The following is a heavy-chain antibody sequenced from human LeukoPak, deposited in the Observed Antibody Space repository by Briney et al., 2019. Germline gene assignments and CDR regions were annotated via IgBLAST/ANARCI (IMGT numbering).Heavy chain of an antibody. D-gene: IGHD3-3*01. Sequence: PGGSLRLSCAASGFTVSGNYMSWVRQAPGKGLEWVSIIYSGDSTYYADSVKGRFTISRDNSKNTLYLRMNSLRAEDTAVYYCARVFWEKDGFIGAFDIWGQGTMVTVSS. CDR1: GFTVSGNY. CDR2: IYSGDST. V-gene: IGHV3-66*01. J-gene: IGHJ3*02. CDR3: ARVFWEKDGFIGAFDI.